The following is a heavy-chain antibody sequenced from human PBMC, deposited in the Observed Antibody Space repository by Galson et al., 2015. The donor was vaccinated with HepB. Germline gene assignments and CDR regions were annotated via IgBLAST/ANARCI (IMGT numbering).Heavy chain of an antibody. CDR2: INPNSGGT. Sequence: SGYTFTGYYMHWVRQAPGQGLEWMGWINPNSGGTNYAQKFQGRVTMTRDTSISTAYMELSRLRSDDTAVYYCARDRVGADWNDTTDYWGQGTLVTVSS. J-gene: IGHJ4*02. CDR3: ARDRVGADWNDTTDY. CDR1: GYTFTGYY. V-gene: IGHV1-2*02. D-gene: IGHD1-1*01.